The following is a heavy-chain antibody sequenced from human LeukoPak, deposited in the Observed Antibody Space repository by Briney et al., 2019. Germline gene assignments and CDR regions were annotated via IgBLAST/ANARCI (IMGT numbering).Heavy chain of an antibody. CDR2: VLYDGSLK. CDR1: GFTFSRCD. Sequence: PGGSLRLSCAASGFTFSRCDMHWVRQAPGKGLEWVAFVLYDGSLKYYADSVRGRVTISRDNSKNTLYLQMNSLRAEDTAVYYCASKLRGVWGSYRYHAFDIWGQGTMVTVSS. D-gene: IGHD3-16*02. J-gene: IGHJ3*02. V-gene: IGHV3-30*02. CDR3: ASKLRGVWGSYRYHAFDI.